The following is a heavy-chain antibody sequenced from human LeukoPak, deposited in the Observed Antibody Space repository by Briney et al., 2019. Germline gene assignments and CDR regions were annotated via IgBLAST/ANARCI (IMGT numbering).Heavy chain of an antibody. D-gene: IGHD5-18*01. CDR1: GYTFTGYY. CDR3: ARDGIGDTAMVSPDY. CDR2: INPNSGGT. Sequence: ASVKVSCKASGYTFTGYYMHWVRQAPGQGLEWMGWINPNSGGTNYAQKFQGRVTMTRDTSISTAYMELSRLRSDDTAVYHCARDGIGDTAMVSPDYWGQGTLVTVSS. V-gene: IGHV1-2*02. J-gene: IGHJ4*02.